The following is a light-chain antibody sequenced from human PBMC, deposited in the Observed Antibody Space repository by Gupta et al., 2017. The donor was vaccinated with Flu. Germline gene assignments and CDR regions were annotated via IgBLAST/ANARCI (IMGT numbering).Light chain of an antibody. Sequence: SKNVYWYQRVTAQAPQLIVYDDSHRISGIPERFSGSNYGNTATITTSRLDAGDEADYYCQVTDCSTDNVVFGGGTKLTVL. CDR1: SKN. CDR2: DDS. V-gene: IGLV3-21*02. CDR3: QVTDCSTDNVV. J-gene: IGLJ2*01.